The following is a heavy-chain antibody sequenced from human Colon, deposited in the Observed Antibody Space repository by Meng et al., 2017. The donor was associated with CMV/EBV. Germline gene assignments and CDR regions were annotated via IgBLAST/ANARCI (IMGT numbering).Heavy chain of an antibody. Sequence: LVGAGGGFAQPGGSLRLSCAALGFPVSSKYMIWVRQAPGKVLEWVSVIYIDDSTYYADSVEGRFTISRDNSRNTVYLQMNSLRAEDTAVYYCARDSPHAWDWGQGTLVTASS. CDR2: IYIDDST. CDR1: GFPVSSKY. CDR3: ARDSPHAWD. J-gene: IGHJ4*02. V-gene: IGHV3-53*01. D-gene: IGHD3-16*01.